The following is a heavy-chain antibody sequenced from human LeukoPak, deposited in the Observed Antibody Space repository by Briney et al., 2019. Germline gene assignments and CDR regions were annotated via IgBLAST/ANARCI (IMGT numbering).Heavy chain of an antibody. CDR3: ARGSAHFDY. J-gene: IGHJ4*02. D-gene: IGHD2-15*01. V-gene: IGHV3-53*01. Sequence: GGSLRLSCTTSGFNFNNAWMSWVRQAPGKGLEWVSVIYSGGSTYYADSVKGRFTISRDNSKNTLYLQMNSLRAEDTAVYYCARGSAHFDYWGQGTLVTVSS. CDR1: GFNFNNAW. CDR2: IYSGGST.